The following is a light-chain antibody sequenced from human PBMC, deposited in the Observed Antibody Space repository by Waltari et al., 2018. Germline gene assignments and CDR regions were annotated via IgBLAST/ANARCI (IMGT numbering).Light chain of an antibody. Sequence: QSALTPPASVSGSPGQSIAISCTGPSRAVGGYNYVPWYQQHPGKAPRLMIYDVSNRPSGVSNRFSGSKSGNTASLTISGLQAEDEADYYCTSYTSRSTWVFGGGTKMTVL. CDR3: TSYTSRSTWV. CDR1: SRAVGGYNY. CDR2: DVS. V-gene: IGLV2-14*03. J-gene: IGLJ2*01.